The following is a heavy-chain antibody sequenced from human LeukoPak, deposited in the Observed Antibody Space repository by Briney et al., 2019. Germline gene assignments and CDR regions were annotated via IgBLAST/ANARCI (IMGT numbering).Heavy chain of an antibody. CDR1: GGTFSSYA. V-gene: IGHV1-69*13. D-gene: IGHD3-16*02. Sequence: SVKVSCKASGGTFSSYAISWVRQAPGQGLEWMGGIIPIFGTANYAQKFQGRVTITADESTSTAYMELSSLRSEDTAVYYCAREPQYDYVWGSYRYPHWFDPWGQGTLVTVSS. J-gene: IGHJ5*02. CDR3: AREPQYDYVWGSYRYPHWFDP. CDR2: IIPIFGTA.